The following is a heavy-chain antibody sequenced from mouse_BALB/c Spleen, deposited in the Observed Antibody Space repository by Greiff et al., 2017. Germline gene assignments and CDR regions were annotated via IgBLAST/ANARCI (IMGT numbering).Heavy chain of an antibody. CDR1: GFTFSSYY. J-gene: IGHJ2*01. Sequence: EVMVVESGGGLVKLGGSLKLSCAASGFTFSSYYMSWVRQTPEKRLELVAAINSNGGSTYYPDTVKGRFTISRDNAKNTLYLQMSSLKSEDTALYYCARQVYYGYVGYGGKGTTLTVSS. D-gene: IGHD1-1*01. CDR2: INSNGGST. CDR3: ARQVYYGYVGY. V-gene: IGHV5-6-2*01.